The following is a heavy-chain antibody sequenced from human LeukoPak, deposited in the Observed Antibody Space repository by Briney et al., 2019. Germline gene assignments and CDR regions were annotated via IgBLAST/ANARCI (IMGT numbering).Heavy chain of an antibody. CDR3: TGSSKGY. V-gene: IGHV3-73*01. Sequence: GGSLKISCAAPGFTFGASTLHWVRQASGKGLEWVGHIRSKAHNYATQYAASVKGRFTIFRDDSKNTAYLQMKSLKTEDTAVYYCTGSSKGYWGQGALVTVSS. D-gene: IGHD2-2*01. J-gene: IGHJ4*02. CDR1: GFTFGAST. CDR2: IRSKAHNYAT.